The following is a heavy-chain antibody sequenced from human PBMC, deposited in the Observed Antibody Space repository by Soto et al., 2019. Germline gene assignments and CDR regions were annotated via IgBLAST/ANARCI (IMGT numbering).Heavy chain of an antibody. CDR2: ISGSGGRT. V-gene: IGHV3-23*01. CDR3: ARTSRNPGYYYYYGMDV. Sequence: GGSLRLSCAASGFTFSSYAMIWVRQAPGKGLEWVSVISGSGGRTFYADSVKGRHTISRDNSKNTLFLQMNSLRAEDTAIYYCARTSRNPGYYYYYGMDVWGQGTTVTVSS. J-gene: IGHJ6*02. D-gene: IGHD6-13*01. CDR1: GFTFSSYA.